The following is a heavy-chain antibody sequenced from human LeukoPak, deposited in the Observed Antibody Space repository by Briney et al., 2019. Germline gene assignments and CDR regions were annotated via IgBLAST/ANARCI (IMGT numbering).Heavy chain of an antibody. D-gene: IGHD3-10*01. V-gene: IGHV3-23*01. J-gene: IGHJ6*03. CDR1: GFTFSSYD. CDR3: AKENGEAIYYYYMDV. CDR2: IRPSGDNT. Sequence: GGSLRLSCAASGFTFSSYDMTWVRQAPGRGLEWVSSIRPSGDNTYYGDSVKGRFTISRDNSKNTVYLQMNSLRAEDTAVYYCAKENGEAIYYYYMDVWGKGTTVTISS.